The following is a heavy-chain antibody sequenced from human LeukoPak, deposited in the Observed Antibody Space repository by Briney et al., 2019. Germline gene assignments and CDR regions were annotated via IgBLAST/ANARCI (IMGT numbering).Heavy chain of an antibody. J-gene: IGHJ4*02. CDR1: GGSISSYY. V-gene: IGHV4-59*01. CDR2: IYYSGNT. CDR3: AREGTTGWAF. Sequence: KPSETLSLTCTVSGGSISSYYWSWIRQPPGKGLEWIGYIYYSGNTKYNPSFNSRVTMSVDTSKNRFSLKLTSVTAADTAVYFCAREGTTGWAFWGQGTLVTVSS. D-gene: IGHD1-1*01.